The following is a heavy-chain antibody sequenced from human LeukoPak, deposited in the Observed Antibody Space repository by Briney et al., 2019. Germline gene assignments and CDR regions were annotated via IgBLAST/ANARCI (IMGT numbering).Heavy chain of an antibody. CDR1: GYTFSGYY. J-gene: IGHJ4*02. V-gene: IGHV1-2*02. D-gene: IGHD6-19*01. CDR2: INPNSGGT. CDR3: ARDPMAVAGNLDY. Sequence: ASVKVSCKASGYTFSGYYMHWVRQAPGQGLEWMGWINPNSGGTSFAQKFQGRVTMTRDTSMNTAHMELSGLRSDDSAVYYCARDPMAVAGNLDYWGQGTLVIVSS.